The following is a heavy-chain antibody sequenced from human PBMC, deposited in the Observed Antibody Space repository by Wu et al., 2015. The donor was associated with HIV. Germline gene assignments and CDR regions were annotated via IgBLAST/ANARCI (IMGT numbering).Heavy chain of an antibody. CDR1: GGSFSRSG. V-gene: IGHV1-69*11. D-gene: IGHD1-1*01. CDR3: ARGRTIAETNFDY. CDR2: IIPNHGGA. Sequence: QVQLVQSGAEVKKPGSSVKVSCKASGGSFSRSGISWVRQAPGKGFEWMGRIIPNHGGANYAEKFEGRVTITADEATNTAYMDLSRLRSEDTAVYYCARGRTIAETNFDYWGQGTLVTVSS. J-gene: IGHJ4*02.